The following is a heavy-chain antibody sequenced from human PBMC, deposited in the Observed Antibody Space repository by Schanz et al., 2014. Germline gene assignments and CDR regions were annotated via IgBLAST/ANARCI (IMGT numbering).Heavy chain of an antibody. CDR1: GFTFSRCG. CDR2: IWFDGSNK. J-gene: IGHJ5*02. V-gene: IGHV3-33*02. Sequence: QVQLVESGGGVVQPGRSLRLSCAASGFTFSRCGMHWVRQTPAKGLEWVAIIWFDGSNKYYADSVKGRFTISRDNSRNTLFLQMNSLRAEDTAVYYCVKDLGTATREGWALASWGQGTLVTVSS. CDR3: VKDLGTATREGWALAS. D-gene: IGHD1-7*01.